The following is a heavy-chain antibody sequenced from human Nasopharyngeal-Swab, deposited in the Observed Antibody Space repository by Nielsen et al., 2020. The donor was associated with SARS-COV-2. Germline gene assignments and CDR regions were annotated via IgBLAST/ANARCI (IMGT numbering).Heavy chain of an antibody. CDR1: GYSFTSYW. CDR2: IDPSDSYT. V-gene: IGHV5-10-1*01. CDR3: ARLPPEPSDGMDV. Sequence: GSLRLSCKVSGYSFTSYWISWVRQLPGKGLEWMGRIDPSDSYTNYSPSFQGHVTISADKSISTAYLQLSSLKASDTAMYFCARLPPEPSDGMDVWGQGTTVTVSS. J-gene: IGHJ6*02.